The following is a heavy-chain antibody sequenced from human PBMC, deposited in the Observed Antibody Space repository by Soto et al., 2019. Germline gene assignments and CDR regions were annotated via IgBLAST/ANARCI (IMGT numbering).Heavy chain of an antibody. Sequence: GGSLRLSCAASGFTFSSYGMHWVRQAPGKGLEWVAVISYDGSNKYYADSVKGRFTISRDNSKNTLYLQMNSLRAEDTAVYYCANDGQTYYDYIWGSYRQAGYYYYMDVWGKGTTVTVSS. D-gene: IGHD3-16*02. CDR2: ISYDGSNK. J-gene: IGHJ6*03. V-gene: IGHV3-30*18. CDR3: ANDGQTYYDYIWGSYRQAGYYYYMDV. CDR1: GFTFSSYG.